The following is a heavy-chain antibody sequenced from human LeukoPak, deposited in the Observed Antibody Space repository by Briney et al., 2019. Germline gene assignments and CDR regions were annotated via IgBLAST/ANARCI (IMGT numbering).Heavy chain of an antibody. CDR3: ASQGHHGKIVGTTLSYFYMDV. CDR1: GGSFSGYY. V-gene: IGHV4-34*01. J-gene: IGHJ6*03. CDR2: INHSGST. D-gene: IGHD1-26*01. Sequence: SETLSLTCAVYGGSFSGYYWSWIRQPPGKGLEWIGEINHSGSTNYNPSLKSGAIISGDTPKHQFSLKLSSVTAADTAFYYCASQGHHGKIVGTTLSYFYMDVWGKGTTVTVSS.